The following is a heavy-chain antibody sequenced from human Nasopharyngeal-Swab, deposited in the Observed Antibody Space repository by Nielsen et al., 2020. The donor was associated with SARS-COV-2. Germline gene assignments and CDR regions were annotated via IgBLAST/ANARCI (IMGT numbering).Heavy chain of an antibody. Sequence: GGSLRLSCVASGFTFRSYTMNWVRQAPGKGLEWVSTIGGKTGTTYYADSVKGRFTISRDNSKNTLYLQMNSLRAEDTAVYYCAKVGGIAAAGYDYWGQGTLVTVSS. CDR3: AKVGGIAAAGYDY. CDR1: GFTFRSYT. D-gene: IGHD6-13*01. J-gene: IGHJ4*02. V-gene: IGHV3-23*01. CDR2: IGGKTGTT.